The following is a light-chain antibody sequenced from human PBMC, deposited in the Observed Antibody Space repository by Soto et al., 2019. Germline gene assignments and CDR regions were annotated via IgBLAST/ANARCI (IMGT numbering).Light chain of an antibody. Sequence: EIVLTQSPGTLSFSPGERATLSCRASQSVTSSSLAWYQQKPGQAPRLLIYAASSRATGIPDRFSGSGSGTDFTLSISGLEPEDFAIYYCHQYGRPPQTFGQGIRVEVK. CDR2: AAS. CDR3: HQYGRPPQT. J-gene: IGKJ1*01. CDR1: QSVTSSS. V-gene: IGKV3-20*01.